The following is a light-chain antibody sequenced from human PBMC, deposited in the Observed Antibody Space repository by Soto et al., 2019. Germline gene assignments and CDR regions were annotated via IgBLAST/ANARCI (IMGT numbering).Light chain of an antibody. CDR2: DVS. Sequence: QSALTQPRSVSGSPGQSVTISCTGTSSDVGGYNYVSWYQQHPGKAPKLMIYDVSKRPSGVPDRFSGSKSGNTASLTISGLQADDEADYYGCSYAGSYLDVFGTGTKLTVL. CDR1: SSDVGGYNY. J-gene: IGLJ1*01. CDR3: CSYAGSYLDV. V-gene: IGLV2-11*01.